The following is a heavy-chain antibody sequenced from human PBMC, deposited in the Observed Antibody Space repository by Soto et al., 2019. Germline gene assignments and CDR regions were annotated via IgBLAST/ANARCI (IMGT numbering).Heavy chain of an antibody. D-gene: IGHD5-18*01. CDR3: ARVVDTAMAYYYGMDV. CDR2: MYHSGIT. V-gene: IGHV4-38-2*01. CDR1: GYSIRSGYF. Sequence: SETLSLTCAVSGYSIRSGYFWDWIRQPPGKGLEWIGSMYHSGITYYNLSLKSRVTISVDTSKNQLSLKLSSATAADTAVYYCARVVDTAMAYYYGMDVWGQGTTVTVSS. J-gene: IGHJ6*02.